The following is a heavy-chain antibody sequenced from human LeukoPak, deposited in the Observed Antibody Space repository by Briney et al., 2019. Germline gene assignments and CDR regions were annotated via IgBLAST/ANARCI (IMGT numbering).Heavy chain of an antibody. CDR2: ISYDGVNK. J-gene: IGHJ6*02. V-gene: IGHV3-30*18. CDR1: GFTFSNYG. CDR3: AKLRELVTYYYYYGLDV. D-gene: IGHD1-1*01. Sequence: GGSLRLSCAASGFTFSNYGMHWVRQAPGKGLEWVALISYDGVNKYYADSVKGRFTVSRDNSKNTLYLRMNSLRVEDTALYYCAKLRELVTYYYYYGLDVWGQGTTVTVSS.